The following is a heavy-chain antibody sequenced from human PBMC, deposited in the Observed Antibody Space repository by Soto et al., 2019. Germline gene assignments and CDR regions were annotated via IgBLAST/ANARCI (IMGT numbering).Heavy chain of an antibody. CDR2: ISGSGDRT. Sequence: EVQLLESGGGLVQPGGSLRLSCAASGFTFSSYAMSWVRQAPGKGLEWVSAISGSGDRTYYADSVKGRFTISRDNSRNTQNMQMNSLRGEDTAVYFCAKMNGPPHWGQGTLVPVSS. V-gene: IGHV3-23*01. D-gene: IGHD2-8*01. CDR3: AKMNGPPH. CDR1: GFTFSSYA. J-gene: IGHJ4*02.